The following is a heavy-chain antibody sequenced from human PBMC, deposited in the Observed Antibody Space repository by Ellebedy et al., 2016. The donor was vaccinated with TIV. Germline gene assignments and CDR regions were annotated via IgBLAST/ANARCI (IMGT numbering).Heavy chain of an antibody. J-gene: IGHJ6*02. Sequence: GESLKISXKGSGSSFTSYWISWVRLMPGKGLEWMGRIDPSDSYTNYSPSFQGHVTISADKSISTAYLQWSSLKASDTAMYYCARPVGATTTFGMDVWGQGTTVTVSS. D-gene: IGHD1-26*01. V-gene: IGHV5-10-1*01. CDR2: IDPSDSYT. CDR1: GSSFTSYW. CDR3: ARPVGATTTFGMDV.